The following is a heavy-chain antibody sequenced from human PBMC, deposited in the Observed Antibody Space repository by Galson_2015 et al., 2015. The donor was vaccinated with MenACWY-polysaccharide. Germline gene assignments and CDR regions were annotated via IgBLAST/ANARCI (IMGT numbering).Heavy chain of an antibody. Sequence: SLRLSCAASGFTFSSYAMSWVRQAPGKGLEWVSAISGSGGSTYYADSVKGRFTISRDNSKNTLYLQMNSLRAEDTAVYYCAKDRMLGGYSYGYGIDDYWSQGTLVTVSS. V-gene: IGHV3-23*01. D-gene: IGHD5-18*01. J-gene: IGHJ4*02. CDR3: AKDRMLGGYSYGYGIDDY. CDR1: GFTFSSYA. CDR2: ISGSGGST.